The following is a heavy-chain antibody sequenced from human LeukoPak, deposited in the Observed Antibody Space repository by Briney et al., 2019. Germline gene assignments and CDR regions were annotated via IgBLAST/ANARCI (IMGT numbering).Heavy chain of an antibody. CDR3: AKDPSIAAPRGGYYFDY. D-gene: IGHD6-6*01. Sequence: GGSLRLSRTASGFTFSSYGMNWVRQAPGKGLEWVSSISSSSSYIYYADSVKGRFTISRDNSKNTLYLQMNSLRAEDTAVYYCAKDPSIAAPRGGYYFDYWGQGTLVTVSS. J-gene: IGHJ4*02. V-gene: IGHV3-21*01. CDR1: GFTFSSYG. CDR2: ISSSSSYI.